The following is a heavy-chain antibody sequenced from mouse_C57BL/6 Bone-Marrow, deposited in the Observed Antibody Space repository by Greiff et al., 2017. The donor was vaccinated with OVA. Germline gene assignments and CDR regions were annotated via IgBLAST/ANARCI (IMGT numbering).Heavy chain of an antibody. CDR1: GYTFTSYW. V-gene: IGHV1-64*01. CDR3: ARGDYGRGWYFDV. J-gene: IGHJ1*03. Sequence: VQLQQPGAELVKPGASVKLSCKASGYTFTSYWMHWVKQRPGQGLEWIGMIHPNSGSTNYNEKFKSKATLTVDKSSSTAYMQLSSLTSEDSAVYYCARGDYGRGWYFDVWGTGTTVTVSS. D-gene: IGHD1-1*01. CDR2: IHPNSGST.